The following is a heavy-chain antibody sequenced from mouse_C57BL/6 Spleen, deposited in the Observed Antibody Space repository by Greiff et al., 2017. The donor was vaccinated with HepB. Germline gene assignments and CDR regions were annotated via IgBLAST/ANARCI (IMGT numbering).Heavy chain of an antibody. D-gene: IGHD3-3*01. CDR2: IYPGDGDT. Sequence: VQRVESGPELVKPGASVKISCKASGYAFSSSWMNWVKQRPGKGLEWIGRIYPGDGDTNYNGKFKGKATLTADKSSSTAYMQLSSLTSEDSAVYFCARGGLYAMDYWGQGTSVTVSS. CDR3: ARGGLYAMDY. V-gene: IGHV1-82*01. J-gene: IGHJ4*01. CDR1: GYAFSSSW.